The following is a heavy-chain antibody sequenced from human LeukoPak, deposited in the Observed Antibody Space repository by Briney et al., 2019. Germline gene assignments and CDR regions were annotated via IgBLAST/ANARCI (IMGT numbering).Heavy chain of an antibody. D-gene: IGHD3-22*01. CDR2: IYTSGST. J-gene: IGHJ3*02. CDR1: GGSISSYY. CDR3: ARDLIYYDSSGYYTRQFAFDI. Sequence: SETLSLTCTVSGGSISSYYWSWIRQPAGKGLEWIGRIYTSGSTNYNPSLKSRVTMSVDTSKNQFSLKLSSVTAADTAVYYCARDLIYYDSSGYYTRQFAFDIWGQGTMVTVSS. V-gene: IGHV4-4*07.